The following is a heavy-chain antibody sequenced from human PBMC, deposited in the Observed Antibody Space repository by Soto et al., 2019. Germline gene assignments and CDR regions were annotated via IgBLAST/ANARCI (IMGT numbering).Heavy chain of an antibody. V-gene: IGHV4-61*08. CDR2: IYYSGGT. J-gene: IGHJ4*02. CDR3: ARESRSWYGSIWDY. CDR1: GDSISSGGYS. D-gene: IGHD6-13*01. Sequence: SETLSLTCAVSGDSISSGGYSWSWIRQPPGKGLEWIGYIYYSGGTNYNPSLKRRVTISVDTSKNQFSLKLSSVTAADTAVYYCARESRSWYGSIWDYWGQGTLVTVSS.